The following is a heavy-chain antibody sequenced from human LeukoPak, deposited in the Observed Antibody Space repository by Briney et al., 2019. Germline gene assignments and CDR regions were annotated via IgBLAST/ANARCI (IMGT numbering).Heavy chain of an antibody. CDR3: ARDFKDTAMVTMSWFDP. CDR2: ISADNGNT. V-gene: IGHV1-18*01. Sequence: ASVKVSCKASGYTFTSYGISWVRQAPGQGLEWMGWISADNGNTDYAQKLQGRVTMTTDTSTSTAYMELRRLRSDDTAVYYCARDFKDTAMVTMSWFDPWGQGTLVTVSS. D-gene: IGHD5-18*01. CDR1: GYTFTSYG. J-gene: IGHJ5*02.